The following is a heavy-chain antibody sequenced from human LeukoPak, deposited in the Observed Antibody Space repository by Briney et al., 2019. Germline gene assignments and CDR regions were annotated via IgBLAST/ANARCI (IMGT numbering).Heavy chain of an antibody. CDR2: IYYSGST. J-gene: IGHJ6*02. CDR1: GGSISSSSYY. V-gene: IGHV4-39*01. D-gene: IGHD3-9*01. Sequence: SETLSLTCTVSGGSISSSSYYWGWIRQPPGKGLEWIGSIYYSGSTYYNPSLKSRVTISVDTSKNQFSLRLSSVTAADTAVYYCARLVLTGYYSLLDYYYHYGMDVWGQGTTVTVSS. CDR3: ARLVLTGYYSLLDYYYHYGMDV.